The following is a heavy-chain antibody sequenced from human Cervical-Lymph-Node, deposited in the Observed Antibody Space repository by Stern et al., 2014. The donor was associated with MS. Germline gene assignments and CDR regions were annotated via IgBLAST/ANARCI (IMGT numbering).Heavy chain of an antibody. CDR1: GDSISSYTHY. D-gene: IGHD2-8*02. CDR3: AKHACTGAACPFDL. V-gene: IGHV4-39*01. Sequence: QVQLQESGPGLVKPSETLSLTCVVSGDSISSYTHYWAWIRQPPGKGLEWIGSVYYSGATYYTPSLKSPVTIPVDTPKNHFSLGLNSVTAADTAVYYCAKHACTGAACPFDLWGQGTLVTVSS. CDR2: VYYSGAT. J-gene: IGHJ4*02.